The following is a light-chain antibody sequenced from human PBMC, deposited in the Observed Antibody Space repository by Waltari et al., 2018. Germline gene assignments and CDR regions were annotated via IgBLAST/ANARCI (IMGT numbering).Light chain of an antibody. CDR1: QSISNY. Sequence: DIEMTQSPSSLSASVGDRVTITCRASQSISNYLNWYKQRPGKATNLLIHTASNLQSGVPSRFSGSGSGTDFTLTISSLQPEDFAIYYCQQSYNFPRTFGQGTKVEVK. CDR2: TAS. CDR3: QQSYNFPRT. V-gene: IGKV1-39*01. J-gene: IGKJ1*01.